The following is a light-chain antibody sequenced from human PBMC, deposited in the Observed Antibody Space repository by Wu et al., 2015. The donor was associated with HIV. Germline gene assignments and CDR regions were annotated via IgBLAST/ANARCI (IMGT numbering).Light chain of an antibody. J-gene: IGKJ2*03. Sequence: ETVMTQSPATLSVSPGERATLSCRASQSVRSNLAWYQQKPGQAPRLLIYGASTRATSIPARSSGSGSGTDFTLTISSLQSEDFAVYYCQQYNNWPRSFGQGTKLEIK. CDR3: QQYNNWPRS. CDR2: GAS. CDR1: QSVRSN. V-gene: IGKV3-15*01.